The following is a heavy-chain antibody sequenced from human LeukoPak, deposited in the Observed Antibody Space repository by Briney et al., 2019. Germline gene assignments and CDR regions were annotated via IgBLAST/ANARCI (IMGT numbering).Heavy chain of an antibody. CDR1: GFTFSSYR. Sequence: PGGSLRHSCAASGFTFSSYRMHWVRPALGKGVEWVALISYDGSNKYYADSVKGRFTISRDNSKTTLYLQMNSLRAEDAAVYYCAKDLQSYYYDSSGYYPYFQHWGQGTVVTVTS. CDR2: ISYDGSNK. V-gene: IGHV3-30*18. D-gene: IGHD3-22*01. CDR3: AKDLQSYYYDSSGYYPYFQH. J-gene: IGHJ1*01.